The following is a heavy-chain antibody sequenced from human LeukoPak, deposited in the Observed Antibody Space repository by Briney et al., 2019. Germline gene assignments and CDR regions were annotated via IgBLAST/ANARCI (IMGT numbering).Heavy chain of an antibody. Sequence: PGGSLRLSCAASGFTFSSYSMNWVRQAPGKGLEWVSSISSSSSYIYYADSVKGRFTISRDNAKNSLYLQMNSLRAEDTAVYYCARPAVGRAAAGNRDYYFDYWGQGTLVTVSS. CDR3: ARPAVGRAAAGNRDYYFDY. V-gene: IGHV3-21*04. CDR2: ISSSSSYI. CDR1: GFTFSSYS. D-gene: IGHD6-13*01. J-gene: IGHJ4*02.